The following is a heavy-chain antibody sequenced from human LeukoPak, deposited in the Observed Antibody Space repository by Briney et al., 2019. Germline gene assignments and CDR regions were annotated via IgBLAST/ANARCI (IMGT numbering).Heavy chain of an antibody. D-gene: IGHD2-2*01. CDR2: INHSGST. CDR3: AGGARTELYCSSTSCYEGLNY. V-gene: IGHV4-34*01. CDR1: GGSFSGYY. J-gene: IGHJ4*02. Sequence: PSETLSLTCAVYGGSFSGYYWSWIRQPPGKGLEWIGEINHSGSTNYNPSLKSRVTISVDTSKNQFSLKLSSVTAADTAVYYCAGGARTELYCSSTSCYEGLNYWGQGTLVTVSS.